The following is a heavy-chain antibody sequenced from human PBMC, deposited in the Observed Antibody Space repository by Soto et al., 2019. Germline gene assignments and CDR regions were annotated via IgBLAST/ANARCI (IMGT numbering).Heavy chain of an antibody. Sequence: SQPLSLTCAISGDSVSSNSAAWNWIRQSPSRGLEWLGRTYYRSKWYNDYAVSVKSRITINPDTSKNQFSLQLNSVTPEDTAVYYRASEAVAGPYYYYGMDVWGQGTTVTVSS. V-gene: IGHV6-1*01. CDR3: ASEAVAGPYYYYGMDV. D-gene: IGHD6-19*01. CDR1: GDSVSSNSAA. CDR2: TYYRSKWYN. J-gene: IGHJ6*02.